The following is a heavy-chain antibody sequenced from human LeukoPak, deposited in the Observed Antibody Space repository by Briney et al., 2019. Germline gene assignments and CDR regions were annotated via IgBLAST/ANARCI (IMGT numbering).Heavy chain of an antibody. CDR3: ARHPDSSSWFYYYMDV. D-gene: IGHD6-13*01. CDR1: GGSISSSNW. V-gene: IGHV4-4*02. Sequence: SETLSLTCAVSGGSISSSNWWSWVRQPPGKGLEWIGEIYHSGSTNYNPSLKSRVTISVDKSKNQFSLKLSSVTAADTAVYYCARHPDSSSWFYYYMDVWGKGTTVTISS. CDR2: IYHSGST. J-gene: IGHJ6*03.